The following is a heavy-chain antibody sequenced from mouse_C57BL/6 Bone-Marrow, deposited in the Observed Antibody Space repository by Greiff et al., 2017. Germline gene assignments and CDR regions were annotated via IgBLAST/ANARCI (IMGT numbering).Heavy chain of an antibody. CDR2: IRNKANNHAT. CDR3: THSGYYSNPYYYAMDY. CDR1: GFTFSDAW. Sequence: DVMLVESGGGLVQPGGSMKLSCAASGFTFSDAWMDWVRQSPEKGLEWVAEIRNKANNHATYYAASVKGRFTIARDDSNMSVYLQMNSLRAEDTDIYYCTHSGYYSNPYYYAMDYWGQGTSVTVSS. J-gene: IGHJ4*01. V-gene: IGHV6-6*01. D-gene: IGHD2-5*01.